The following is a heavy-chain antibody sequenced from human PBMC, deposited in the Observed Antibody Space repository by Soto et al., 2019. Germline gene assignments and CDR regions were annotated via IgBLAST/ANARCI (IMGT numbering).Heavy chain of an antibody. D-gene: IGHD1-26*01. Sequence: EVQLVECGGGLVQPGGSLRLSCAASGFTFSSYWMHWVRQAPGKGLVWVSSISTDASSTSYADPVKGRFTISRDNAKNTLYLQMNSVRAEDTAVYYCARLPNKSSQNWGQGTLVIVSP. J-gene: IGHJ1*01. CDR2: ISTDASST. CDR1: GFTFSSYW. CDR3: ARLPNKSSQN. V-gene: IGHV3-74*01.